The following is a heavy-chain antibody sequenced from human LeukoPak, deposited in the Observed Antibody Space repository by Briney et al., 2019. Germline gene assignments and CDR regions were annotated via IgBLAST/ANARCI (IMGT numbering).Heavy chain of an antibody. D-gene: IGHD3-10*01. CDR2: ISGSGGST. CDR1: GFTFSSYA. J-gene: IGHJ6*03. CDR3: AKVSGSGTRVLSYMDV. V-gene: IGHV3-23*01. Sequence: GGSLRLSCAASGFTFSSYAMSWVRQAPGKGLEWVSAISGSGGSTYYADSVKGRFTISRDNSKNTLYLQMNSLRAEDTAVYSCAKVSGSGTRVLSYMDVWGQGTTVTVSS.